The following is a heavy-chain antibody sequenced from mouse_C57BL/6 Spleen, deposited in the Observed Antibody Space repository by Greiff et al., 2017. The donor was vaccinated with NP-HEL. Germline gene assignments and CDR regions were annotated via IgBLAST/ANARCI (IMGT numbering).Heavy chain of an antibody. CDR2: ISSGGDYI. CDR3: TRERGYLYAMDY. CDR1: GFTFSSYA. D-gene: IGHD2-2*01. Sequence: EVQVVESGEGLVKPGGSLKLSCAASGFTFSSYAMSWVRQTPEKRLEWVAYISSGGDYIYYADTVKGRFTISRDTARNTLYLQMSSLKSEDTAMYYWTRERGYLYAMDYWGQGTSVTVSS. V-gene: IGHV5-9-1*02. J-gene: IGHJ4*01.